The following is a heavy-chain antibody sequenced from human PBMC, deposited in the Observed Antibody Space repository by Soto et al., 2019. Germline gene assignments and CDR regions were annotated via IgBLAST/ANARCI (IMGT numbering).Heavy chain of an antibody. V-gene: IGHV3-30-3*01. D-gene: IGHD6-13*01. CDR3: ARPRPGYSSSWYIFDY. CDR2: ISYDGSNK. Sequence: GGSLRLSCAASGFTFSSYAMHWVRQAPGKGLEWVAVISYDGSNKYYADSVKGRFTISRDNSKNTLYLQMNSLRSEDTAVYYCARPRPGYSSSWYIFDYWGQGTLVTVSS. CDR1: GFTFSSYA. J-gene: IGHJ4*02.